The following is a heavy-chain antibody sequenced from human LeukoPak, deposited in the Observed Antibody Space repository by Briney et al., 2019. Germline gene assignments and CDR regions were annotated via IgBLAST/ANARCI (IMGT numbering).Heavy chain of an antibody. V-gene: IGHV3-23*01. CDR3: ANLVYLGGSQQH. J-gene: IGHJ1*01. CDR2: ITGSGGDT. Sequence: GGSLRLSCAASGFTFSRYAMSWVRQIPGKGLEWVAVITGSGGDTGYANSVKGRFTISRDNSKNTLYLQMNSLRAEDTAVYYCANLVYLGGSQQHWGQGTRVTVSS. CDR1: GFTFSRYA. D-gene: IGHD2-15*01.